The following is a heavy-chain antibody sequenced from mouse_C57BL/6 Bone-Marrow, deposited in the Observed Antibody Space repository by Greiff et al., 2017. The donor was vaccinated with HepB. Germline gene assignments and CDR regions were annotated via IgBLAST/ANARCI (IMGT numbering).Heavy chain of an antibody. V-gene: IGHV1-50*01. CDR3: ARCWYFDV. J-gene: IGHJ1*03. Sequence: QVQLQQPGAELVKPGASVKLSCKASGYTFTSYWMQWVKQRPGQGLEWIGEIDPSDSYTNYNQKFKGKATLTVDTSSSTAYMQLSSLPSEDSAVYYCARCWYFDVWGTGTTVTVSS. CDR2: IDPSDSYT. CDR1: GYTFTSYW.